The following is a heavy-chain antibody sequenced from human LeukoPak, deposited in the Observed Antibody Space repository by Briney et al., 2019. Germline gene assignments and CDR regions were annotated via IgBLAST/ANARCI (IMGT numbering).Heavy chain of an antibody. CDR2: VSGYNGNT. CDR1: GYTFSRHG. Sequence: ASVKVSCKASGYTFSRHGITWVRQAPGQGLEWMGWVSGYNGNTNYAQNVQGRVTMTTDTSTNTAYMELRSLRSDDTAVYYCAKDIHPGLDSGASCCFDYWGQGTPVTVSS. J-gene: IGHJ4*02. D-gene: IGHD3-22*01. CDR3: AKDIHPGLDSGASCCFDY. V-gene: IGHV1-18*01.